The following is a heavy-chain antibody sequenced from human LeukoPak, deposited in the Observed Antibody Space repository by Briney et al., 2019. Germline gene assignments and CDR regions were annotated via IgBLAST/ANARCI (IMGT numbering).Heavy chain of an antibody. CDR1: GGSFSGYY. Sequence: PSETLSLTCAVYGGSFSGYYWSWIRQPPGKGLEWIGEINHSRSTNYNPSLKSRVTISVDTSKNQFSLKLSSVTAADTAVYYCARVDILTGSPCVFDYWGQGTLVTVSS. CDR3: ARVDILTGSPCVFDY. V-gene: IGHV4-34*01. CDR2: INHSRST. J-gene: IGHJ4*02. D-gene: IGHD3-9*01.